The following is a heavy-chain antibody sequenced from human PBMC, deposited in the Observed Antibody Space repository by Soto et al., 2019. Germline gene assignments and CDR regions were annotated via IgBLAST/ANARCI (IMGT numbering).Heavy chain of an antibody. CDR1: GYTFTNFG. CDR2: ISAYNGNT. Sequence: GASVKVSCKASGYTFTNFGISWVRQAPGQGLEWMGWISAYNGNTNYAQNFQGRVTMTTDTSTCTAYMELRSLRSDDTTVYYCARGGTTIDYWGQGTLVTVSS. CDR3: ARGGTTIDY. J-gene: IGHJ4*02. V-gene: IGHV1-18*01. D-gene: IGHD4-17*01.